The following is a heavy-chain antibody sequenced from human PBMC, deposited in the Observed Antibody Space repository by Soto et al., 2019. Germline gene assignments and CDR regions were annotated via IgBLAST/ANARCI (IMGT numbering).Heavy chain of an antibody. V-gene: IGHV3-30*18. J-gene: IGHJ4*02. CDR1: GFTFSSYG. D-gene: IGHD3-9*01. CDR2: ISYDGSNK. CDR3: AKAWEELDILMYF. Sequence: PGGSLRLSCAASGFTFSSYGMHWVRQAPGKGLEWVAVISYDGSNKYYADSVKGRFTISRDNSKNTLYLQMNSLRAEDTAVYYWAKAWEELDILMYFWGQGTLVTVSS.